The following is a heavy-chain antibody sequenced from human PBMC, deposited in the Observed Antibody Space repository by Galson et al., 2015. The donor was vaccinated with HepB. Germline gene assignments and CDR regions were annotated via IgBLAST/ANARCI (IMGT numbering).Heavy chain of an antibody. CDR1: GVTFNTYA. V-gene: IGHV3-23*01. CDR3: AKDGTYYDYGDSYFDS. J-gene: IGHJ4*02. Sequence: SLRLSCAASGVTFNTYAMNWVRQAPGKGLEWVSAISASGISTYYADSVRGRFTISRVNSKNTLYLQMDIVEAEDTAIYYCAKDGTYYDYGDSYFDSWGQGALVSVST. CDR2: ISASGIST. D-gene: IGHD4-17*01.